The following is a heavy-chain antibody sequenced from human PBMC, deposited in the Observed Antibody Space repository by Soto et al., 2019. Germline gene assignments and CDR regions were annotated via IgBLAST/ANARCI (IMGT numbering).Heavy chain of an antibody. V-gene: IGHV1-69*01. CDR3: ARTTTAYYGFDL. Sequence: QVQLVQSGAEVKKPGSSVKVSCKASGGTFTNYAINWVRQAPGQGLEWMGGIIPISGAVNYAQKFQGRVTITADESTSTVYMALSSLRSENTAVYYCARTTTAYYGFDLWGQGTLVTVSS. J-gene: IGHJ5*02. CDR1: GGTFTNYA. CDR2: IIPISGAV. D-gene: IGHD3-3*01.